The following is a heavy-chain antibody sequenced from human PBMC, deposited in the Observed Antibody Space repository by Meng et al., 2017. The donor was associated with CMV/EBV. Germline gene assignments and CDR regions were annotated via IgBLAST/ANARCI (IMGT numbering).Heavy chain of an antibody. CDR1: GGSISSSSYY. Sequence: SETLSLTCTVSGGSISSSSYYWGWIRQPPRKGPEWIGSINYSGRTYYNPSLKSRVTISVDTSKNQVSLKLSSVTAADTAVYYCARSYEFWSGYYFDYWGQGTLVTVSS. J-gene: IGHJ4*02. V-gene: IGHV4-39*01. CDR3: ARSYEFWSGYYFDY. CDR2: INYSGRT. D-gene: IGHD3-3*01.